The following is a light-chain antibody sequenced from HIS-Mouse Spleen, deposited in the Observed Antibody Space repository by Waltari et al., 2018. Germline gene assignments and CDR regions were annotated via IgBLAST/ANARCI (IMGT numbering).Light chain of an antibody. CDR1: SSDVGGYNY. Sequence: QSALTQPPSASGSPGQSVTISCTGTSSDVGGYNYVSWYPQHPGKAPKLMNYEVSKRPSGVPDRFSGSKSGNTASLTVSGLQAEDEADYYCSSYAGSNNYVFGTGTEVTVL. J-gene: IGLJ1*01. CDR2: EVS. V-gene: IGLV2-8*01. CDR3: SSYAGSNNYV.